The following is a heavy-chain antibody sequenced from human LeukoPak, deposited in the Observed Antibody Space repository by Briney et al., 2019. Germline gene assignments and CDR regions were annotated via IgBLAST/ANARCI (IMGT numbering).Heavy chain of an antibody. CDR2: MSSDGINT. CDR1: GFTFRTSG. D-gene: IGHD3-10*01. CDR3: AKDHAGSGRAFEY. J-gene: IGHJ4*02. V-gene: IGHV3-30*04. Sequence: GTSLRLSCATSGFTFRTSGVHWVRQAPGKGLEWVALMSSDGINTYYADSVKGRFTVSRDSSKDILYLQMNSLRADDTAIYYCAKDHAGSGRAFEYWGQGTLVTVS.